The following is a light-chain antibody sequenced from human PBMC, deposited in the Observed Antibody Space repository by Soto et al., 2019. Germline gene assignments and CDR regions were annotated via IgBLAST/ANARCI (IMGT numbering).Light chain of an antibody. V-gene: IGLV2-8*01. CDR2: AFS. CDR3: SSYAGSSSYV. Sequence: QSVLTPPSSASGSPGQSVTISCTRTSSDGWRYDDVSWHEQHPVKAPTPMIYAFSKRPSAVPDRPSSSKSCNTASLTVSGLQAEDVADYYCSSYAGSSSYVFGSWPKVTVL. J-gene: IGLJ1*01. CDR1: SSDGWRYDD.